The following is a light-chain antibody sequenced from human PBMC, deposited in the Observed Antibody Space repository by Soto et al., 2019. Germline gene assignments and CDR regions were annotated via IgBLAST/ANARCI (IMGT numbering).Light chain of an antibody. V-gene: IGKV3-15*01. J-gene: IGKJ4*01. CDR3: QQYSNWPLT. CDR1: QRVNTD. CDR2: DAF. Sequence: EIVMTQSPAILSVSPGERATLSCRASQRVNTDVAWYQQKPGQAPRLLIHDAFDRATEIPARFSGSASGTELTLTISSLQSEDFAVYYCQQYSNWPLTFGGGTKVDIK.